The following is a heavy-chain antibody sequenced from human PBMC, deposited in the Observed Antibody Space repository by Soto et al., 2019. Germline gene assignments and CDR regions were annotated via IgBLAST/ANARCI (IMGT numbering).Heavy chain of an antibody. Sequence: ASVKVSCKASGYTFTSYYMHWVRQAPGQGLEWMGIINPSGGSTSYAQKFQGRVTITRDTSTSTVYMELSSLRSEDTAVYYCARVRGLGYYDSSGYFDYWGQGTLVTVSS. V-gene: IGHV1-46*01. J-gene: IGHJ4*02. CDR2: INPSGGST. CDR3: ARVRGLGYYDSSGYFDY. D-gene: IGHD3-22*01. CDR1: GYTFTSYY.